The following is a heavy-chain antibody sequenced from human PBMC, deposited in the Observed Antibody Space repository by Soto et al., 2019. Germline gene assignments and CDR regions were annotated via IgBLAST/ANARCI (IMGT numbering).Heavy chain of an antibody. Sequence: QVQLVQSGAEVKKPGASVKVSCKASGYTFTSYGISWVRQAPGQGLEWMGWISAYNGNTNSAQKLQGRVTRTTDTSTSTAYMELRSLRSDDTAVYYCVRDGPRYCSGGSCSFNWFDPWGQGTLVTVSS. V-gene: IGHV1-18*01. J-gene: IGHJ5*02. CDR2: ISAYNGNT. CDR3: VRDGPRYCSGGSCSFNWFDP. CDR1: GYTFTSYG. D-gene: IGHD2-15*01.